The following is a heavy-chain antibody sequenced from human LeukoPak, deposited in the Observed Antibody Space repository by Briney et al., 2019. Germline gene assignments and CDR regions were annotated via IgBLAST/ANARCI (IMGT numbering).Heavy chain of an antibody. Sequence: GASVKVSCKAFGGSFSSYAISWVRPAAGQGLEWMGGIIPIFGTANYAQKFQGRVTITTDESTSTAYMELSSLRSEDTAVYYCAGIVVPADDYYYYYYMDVWGKGTTVTVSS. J-gene: IGHJ6*03. CDR2: IIPIFGTA. D-gene: IGHD2-2*01. CDR1: GGSFSSYA. CDR3: AGIVVPADDYYYYYYMDV. V-gene: IGHV1-69*05.